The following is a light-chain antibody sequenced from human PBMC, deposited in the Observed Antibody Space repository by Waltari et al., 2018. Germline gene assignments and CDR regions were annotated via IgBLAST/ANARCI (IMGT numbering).Light chain of an antibody. CDR2: GAS. CDR3: QQYDGIVLT. V-gene: IGKV3-20*01. J-gene: IGKJ4*01. Sequence: EIVLTQSPGTLSLSPGERATLSCRASQSVSSISLTWYQQKPGQAPRLLIYGASSRATGSPDRVSGSGSGTDFALTISILEPEDFAVYYCQQYDGIVLTFGGGTKVEI. CDR1: QSVSSIS.